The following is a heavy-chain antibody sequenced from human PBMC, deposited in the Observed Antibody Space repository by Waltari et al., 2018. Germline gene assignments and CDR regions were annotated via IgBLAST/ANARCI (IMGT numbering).Heavy chain of an antibody. CDR1: GGTFSSYA. Sequence: QVQLVQSGAEVKKPGSSVKVSCKASGGTFSSYAISWVRQAPGQGLEWMGGIIPILGIANYAQKFQGRVTITADESTSTAYMELSSLRSEDTAVYYCALSRDSSGGVGRDFSYWGQGTLVTVSS. J-gene: IGHJ4*02. D-gene: IGHD6-19*01. CDR2: IIPILGIA. V-gene: IGHV1-69*04. CDR3: ALSRDSSGGVGRDFSY.